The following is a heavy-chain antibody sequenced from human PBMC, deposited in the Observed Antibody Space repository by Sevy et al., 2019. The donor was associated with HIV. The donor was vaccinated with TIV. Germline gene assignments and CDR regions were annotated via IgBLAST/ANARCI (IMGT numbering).Heavy chain of an antibody. Sequence: ASVKVSCKASGYTFTTYPIGWVRQAPGQGLEWMGWISTYSGETRDAQKFQGRATMTTDTSTSTAYLELRGLRSDDTAVYYCARDSDGSGHYYADYFDYWGQGTVVTVSS. CDR3: ARDSDGSGHYYADYFDY. CDR1: GYTFTTYP. J-gene: IGHJ4*02. CDR2: ISTYSGET. V-gene: IGHV1-18*01. D-gene: IGHD3-22*01.